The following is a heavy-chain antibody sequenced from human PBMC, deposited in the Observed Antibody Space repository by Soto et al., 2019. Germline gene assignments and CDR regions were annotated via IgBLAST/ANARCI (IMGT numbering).Heavy chain of an antibody. V-gene: IGHV3-11*06. D-gene: IGHD6-13*01. CDR1: GFTFSDYY. CDR2: ISSSSSYT. Sequence: PGGSLRLSCAASGFTFSDYYMSWIRQAPGKGLEWVSYISSSSSYTNYADSVKGRFTISRDNAKNSLYLQMNSLRAEDTAVYYCARDRPAAAGADYYYGMDVWGQGTTVTVSS. CDR3: ARDRPAAAGADYYYGMDV. J-gene: IGHJ6*02.